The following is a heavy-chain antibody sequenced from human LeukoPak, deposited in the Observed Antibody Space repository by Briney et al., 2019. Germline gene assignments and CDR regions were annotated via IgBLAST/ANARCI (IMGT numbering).Heavy chain of an antibody. CDR3: ARDRGDGGLIDY. V-gene: IGHV3-48*04. CDR1: GFTFSSYS. CDR2: IPSSGGTI. D-gene: IGHD2-21*02. J-gene: IGHJ4*02. Sequence: PGGSLRLSCAASGFTFSSYSMNWVRQAPGKGLAWISFIPSSGGTIYYADSVRGRFTISRDNAKNSLYLQMNSLRAEDTAVYYCARDRGDGGLIDYWGQGTLVTVSS.